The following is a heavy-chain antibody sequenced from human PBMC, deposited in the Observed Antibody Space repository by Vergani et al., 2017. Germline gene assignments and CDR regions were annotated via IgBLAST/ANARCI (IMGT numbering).Heavy chain of an antibody. D-gene: IGHD4-23*01. J-gene: IGHJ3*01. CDR3: ARGDYGGPKSDAFDV. CDR2: IHHSGDT. CDR1: DSSIMTNPY. Sequence: QVQLQESGPGLVKPSETLTLTCDVSDSSIMTNPYWGWFRQSPGKGLEWIGCIHHSGDTHYSPSLKSRVTISLDTSKSQFSLRLTSVTAADTAVYYCARGDYGGPKSDAFDVWGQGTVVTVSS. V-gene: IGHV4-38-2*01.